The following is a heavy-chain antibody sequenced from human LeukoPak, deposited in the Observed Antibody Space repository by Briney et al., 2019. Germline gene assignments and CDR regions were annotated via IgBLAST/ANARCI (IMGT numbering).Heavy chain of an antibody. CDR1: GLIFSDYY. J-gene: IGHJ4*02. Sequence: GGSLRLSCAVSGLIFSDYYMSWIRQAPGEGLEWISYISGSGSSTNYADSVKGRFTISRDSAKNSLYLQMNSLRAEDTAMYYCARDDGRRATSTVVFGNWGQGTLVTVSS. CDR3: ARDDGRRATSTVVFGN. CDR2: ISGSGSST. V-gene: IGHV3-11*04. D-gene: IGHD2-2*01.